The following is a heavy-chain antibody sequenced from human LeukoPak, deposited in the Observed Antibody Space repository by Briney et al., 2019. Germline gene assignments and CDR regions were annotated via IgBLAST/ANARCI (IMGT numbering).Heavy chain of an antibody. CDR1: GGSFSGYY. D-gene: IGHD1-1*01. V-gene: IGHV4-34*01. J-gene: IGHJ4*02. CDR3: ARARTSTNFLDY. Sequence: SETLTLTXAGYGGSFSGYYWNWIRQPPGKGVEWIGEINYRGSTSYNPSLKSRVTISVDTSKDQFSLKLTSVTAADTAVYYCARARTSTNFLDYWGQGTLVTVSS. CDR2: INYRGST.